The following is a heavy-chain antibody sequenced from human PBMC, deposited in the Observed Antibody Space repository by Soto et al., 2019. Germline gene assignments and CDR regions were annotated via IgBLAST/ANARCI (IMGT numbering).Heavy chain of an antibody. CDR2: INRSGST. D-gene: IGHD3-9*01. CDR1: GGSFSGYY. V-gene: IGHV4-34*01. CDR3: ARGPEYYDILTGYYF. Sequence: PSETLSLTSAVYGGSFSGYYWSWIRQPPGKGLEWIGEINRSGSTNYNPSLKSRVTISVDTSKNQFSLKLSSVTAADTAVYYCARGPEYYDILTGYYFWGQGTLVTVSS. J-gene: IGHJ4*02.